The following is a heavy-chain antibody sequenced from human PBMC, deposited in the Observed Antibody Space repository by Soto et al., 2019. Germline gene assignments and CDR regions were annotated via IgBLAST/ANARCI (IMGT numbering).Heavy chain of an antibody. CDR3: ASPSPYYYDSSGYFDY. Sequence: QLQLQESGPGLVKPSETLSLTCTVSGGSISSSSYYWGWIRQPPGKGLEWIGSIYYSGSTYYNPSLKMRVTISVDTSKNQFSLKLSSVTAADTAVYYCASPSPYYYDSSGYFDYWGQGTLVTVSS. CDR2: IYYSGST. CDR1: GGSISSSSYY. V-gene: IGHV4-39*01. J-gene: IGHJ4*02. D-gene: IGHD3-22*01.